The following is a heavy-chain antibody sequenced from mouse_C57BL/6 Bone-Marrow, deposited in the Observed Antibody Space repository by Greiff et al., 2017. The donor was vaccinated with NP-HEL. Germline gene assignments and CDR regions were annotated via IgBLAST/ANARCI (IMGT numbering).Heavy chain of an antibody. CDR1: GYTFTDYY. J-gene: IGHJ4*01. D-gene: IGHD2-4*01. V-gene: IGHV1-19*01. CDR2: INPYNGGT. Sequence: VQLQQSGPVLVKPGASVKMSCKASGYTFTDYYMNWVKQSHGKSLEWIGVINPYNGGTSYNQKFKGKATLTVDKSSSTAYMELNSLTSEDSAVYYCARFYDYDGAMDYWGQGTSVTVSS. CDR3: ARFYDYDGAMDY.